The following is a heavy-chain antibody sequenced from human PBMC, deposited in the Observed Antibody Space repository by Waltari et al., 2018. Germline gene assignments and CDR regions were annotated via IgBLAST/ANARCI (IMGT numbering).Heavy chain of an antibody. CDR1: GFTFSSYW. D-gene: IGHD6-19*01. CDR3: ARGHGYSSGWYAEYFQH. V-gene: IGHV3-7*01. J-gene: IGHJ1*01. CDR2: IKQDGSEK. Sequence: EVQLVESGGGLVQPGGSLRLSCAASGFTFSSYWMSWVRQAPGKGLGWVANIKQDGSEKYYVDSVKGRFTISRDNAKNSLYLQMNSLRAEDTAVYYCARGHGYSSGWYAEYFQHWGQGTLVTVSS.